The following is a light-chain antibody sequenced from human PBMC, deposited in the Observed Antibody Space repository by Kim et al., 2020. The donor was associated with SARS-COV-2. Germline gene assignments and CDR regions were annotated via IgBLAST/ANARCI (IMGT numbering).Light chain of an antibody. CDR1: QSVSSY. J-gene: IGKJ5*01. Sequence: LSPGERATLPCRASQSVSSYLAWYQQTPGQAPRLLIYDASNRATGIPARFSGSGSGTDFTLTISSLEPEDFAVYYCQQRSNWPITFGQGTRLEIK. CDR3: QQRSNWPIT. V-gene: IGKV3-11*01. CDR2: DAS.